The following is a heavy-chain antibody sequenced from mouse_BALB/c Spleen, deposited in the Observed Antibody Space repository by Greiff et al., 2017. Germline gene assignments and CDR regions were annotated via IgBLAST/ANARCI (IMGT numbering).Heavy chain of an antibody. CDR2: ILPGSGST. J-gene: IGHJ4*01. Sequence: VQLVESGAELMKPGASVKISCKATGYTFSSYWIEWVKQRPGHGLEWIGEILPGSGSTNYNEKFKGKATFTADTSSNTAYMQLSSLTSEDSAVYDCARSGGNYAMDYWGQGTSVTVSS. CDR1: GYTFSSYW. V-gene: IGHV1-9*01. CDR3: ARSGGNYAMDY.